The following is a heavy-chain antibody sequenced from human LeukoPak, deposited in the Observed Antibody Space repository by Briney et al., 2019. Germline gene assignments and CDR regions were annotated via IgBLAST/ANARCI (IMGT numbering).Heavy chain of an antibody. Sequence: SQTLSLTCTVSGGSISRGGYYWSWIRQPPGKGLEWLGYIYYSGSTYYNPSLKSRVSLSLDTSKNHFSLNLSSVTAADTAVYYCARDPGSWYRHFDYWGQGTLVTVSS. CDR1: GGSISRGGYY. J-gene: IGHJ4*02. CDR2: IYYSGST. D-gene: IGHD6-13*01. CDR3: ARDPGSWYRHFDY. V-gene: IGHV4-31*03.